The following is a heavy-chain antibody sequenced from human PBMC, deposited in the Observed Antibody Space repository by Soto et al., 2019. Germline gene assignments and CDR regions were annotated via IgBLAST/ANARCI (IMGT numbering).Heavy chain of an antibody. Sequence: QVQLQESGPGLVKPSQTLSLTCTVSGGSISSGGYYWSWIRQHPGKGLEWIGYIYYSGSTHSNPSPKSRLTISVDTSKNQFSLKLSSVTAADTAVYYCARTFLTMIKRNGYYFDYWGQGTLVTVSS. CDR2: IYYSGST. CDR1: GGSISSGGYY. D-gene: IGHD3-22*01. J-gene: IGHJ4*02. CDR3: ARTFLTMIKRNGYYFDY. V-gene: IGHV4-31*03.